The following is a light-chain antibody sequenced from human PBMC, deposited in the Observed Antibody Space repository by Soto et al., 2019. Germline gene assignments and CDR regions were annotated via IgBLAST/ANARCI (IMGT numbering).Light chain of an antibody. V-gene: IGKV1-39*01. J-gene: IGKJ1*01. CDR2: AAS. CDR1: QSISTY. CDR3: QRRYSTPRP. Sequence: DIQMTQSASSLSASVGDRVTIICRASQSISTYLNWYQQKPGKAPKILIYAASSLQKGGPSRFSGSGSGTDFTLTISRLQPEDFATYYYQRRYSTPRPLGQGTKGEIK.